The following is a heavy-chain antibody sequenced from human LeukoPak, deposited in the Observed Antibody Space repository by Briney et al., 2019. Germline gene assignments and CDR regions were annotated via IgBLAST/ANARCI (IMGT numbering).Heavy chain of an antibody. J-gene: IGHJ6*02. CDR2: TSSSSYI. CDR1: VFTFSSYF. CDR3: ARDGRYCSGGSCYSEVDYYYGMDV. D-gene: IGHD2-15*01. V-gene: IGHV3-21*06. Sequence: GGSLRLSCEASVFTFSSYFMNWVRQAPGKGLECVSSTSSSSYIDYADSVKGRFTISRDNAKNSLYLQMNSLRAEDTAVYYCARDGRYCSGGSCYSEVDYYYGMDVWGQGTTVTVSS.